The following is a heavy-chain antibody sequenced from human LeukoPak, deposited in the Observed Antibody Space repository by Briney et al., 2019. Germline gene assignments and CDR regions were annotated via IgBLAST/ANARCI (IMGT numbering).Heavy chain of an antibody. D-gene: IGHD3-3*01. Sequence: PGGSLRLSCAASGFTFSSYAMSWVRQAPGKRLEWVSAISGSGGSTYYADSVKGRFTISRDNSKNTLYLQMNSLRAEDTAVYYCAVLDFWSVYYPDYWGQGTLVTVSS. J-gene: IGHJ4*02. CDR1: GFTFSSYA. CDR3: AVLDFWSVYYPDY. V-gene: IGHV3-23*01. CDR2: ISGSGGST.